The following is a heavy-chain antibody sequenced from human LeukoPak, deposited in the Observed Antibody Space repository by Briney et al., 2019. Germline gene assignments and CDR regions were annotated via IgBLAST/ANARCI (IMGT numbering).Heavy chain of an antibody. Sequence: PGGSLTLSCAASGFTFSSYQMMCARQAPGKGGEWVSYIRSSWRTIYYADSVKGRFTISRDNAKNSLYLQMNSLRAEDTAVYYCAREVDTAVIDAFDIWGQGTMVTVSS. CDR1: GFTFSSYQ. D-gene: IGHD5-18*01. J-gene: IGHJ3*02. CDR2: IRSSWRTI. CDR3: AREVDTAVIDAFDI. V-gene: IGHV3-48*03.